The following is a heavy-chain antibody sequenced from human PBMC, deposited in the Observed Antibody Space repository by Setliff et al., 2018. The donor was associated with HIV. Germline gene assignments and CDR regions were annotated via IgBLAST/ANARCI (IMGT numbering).Heavy chain of an antibody. CDR1: GGSISGSSYY. V-gene: IGHV4-39*02. CDR2: MYYSGST. J-gene: IGHJ4*02. D-gene: IGHD5-12*01. Sequence: SETLSLTCIVSGGSISGSSYYWGWLRQSPGKGLEWIGNMYYSGSTYYNPSLKSRVTIAVDTSKNHLSLKLTSVTAADTGLYYCVFGLRFSPFDNWGQGTLVTVSS. CDR3: VFGLRFSPFDN.